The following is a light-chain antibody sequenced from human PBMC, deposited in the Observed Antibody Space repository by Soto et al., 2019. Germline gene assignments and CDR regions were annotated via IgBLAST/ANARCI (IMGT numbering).Light chain of an antibody. CDR2: TAS. J-gene: IGKJ1*01. Sequence: DIQLTQSPSFLSASVGDRVTIACRASQGVSSYLAWFQQRPGKAPKLLIYTASTLQSGVPSRFSGSGSGTEFTLTISSLQPEDFAVYYCQHYGSPSWTFGQGTKVEIK. V-gene: IGKV1-9*01. CDR3: QHYGSPSWT. CDR1: QGVSSY.